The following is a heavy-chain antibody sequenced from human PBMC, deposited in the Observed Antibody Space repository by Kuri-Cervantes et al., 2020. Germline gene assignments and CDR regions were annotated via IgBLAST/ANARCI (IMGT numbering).Heavy chain of an antibody. Sequence: ASVKVSCKGSGYTLSDHFMHWVRQAPGQGLEWMGRINPNSGHTDSAQKFQGRATMTRDTSINTAYMELSSLRSDDTAVYYCAQEVRVGGKYFDYWGQGALVTVSS. J-gene: IGHJ4*02. CDR2: INPNSGHT. D-gene: IGHD3-16*01. CDR3: AQEVRVGGKYFDY. CDR1: GYTLSDHF. V-gene: IGHV1-2*06.